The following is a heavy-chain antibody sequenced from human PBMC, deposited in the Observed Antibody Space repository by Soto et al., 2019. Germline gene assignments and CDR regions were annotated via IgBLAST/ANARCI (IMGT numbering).Heavy chain of an antibody. Sequence: SETLSLTCTVSGGSISSYYWSWIRQPPGKGLEWIGYIYYSGSTNYNPSLKSRVTISVDTSKNQFSLKLSSVTAADTAVYYCARLGGFGERDEWGQGTLVTVSS. CDR3: ARLGGFGERDE. D-gene: IGHD3-10*01. CDR1: GGSISSYY. J-gene: IGHJ4*02. CDR2: IYYSGST. V-gene: IGHV4-59*08.